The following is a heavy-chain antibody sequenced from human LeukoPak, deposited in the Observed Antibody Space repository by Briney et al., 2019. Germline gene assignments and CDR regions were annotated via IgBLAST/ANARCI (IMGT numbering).Heavy chain of an antibody. CDR3: AKCGSGWSHFDY. D-gene: IGHD6-19*01. V-gene: IGHV3-23*01. J-gene: IGHJ4*02. CDR1: GFTFTNYA. Sequence: GGSLRLSCAASGFTFTNYAMTWVRQAPGKGLEWVSTISGSGGSTYYADSVKGRSTISRGNSKNTLYLQMNSLRAEDTAVYYCAKCGSGWSHFDYWGQGTLVTVSS. CDR2: ISGSGGST.